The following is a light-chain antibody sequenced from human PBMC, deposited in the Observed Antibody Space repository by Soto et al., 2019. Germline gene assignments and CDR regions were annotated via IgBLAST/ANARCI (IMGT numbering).Light chain of an antibody. J-gene: IGLJ2*01. CDR1: SSDIGGYNY. CDR2: DVS. V-gene: IGLV2-14*03. Sequence: QSALTQPASVSGSPGQSITITCTGSSSDIGGYNYVSWYQHYSGKAPKLMIYDVSNRPSGVSNRLSGSTSGNTASLTISGLQTEDEADYYCSSYTTSSTLLFGGGTKLTVL. CDR3: SSYTTSSTLL.